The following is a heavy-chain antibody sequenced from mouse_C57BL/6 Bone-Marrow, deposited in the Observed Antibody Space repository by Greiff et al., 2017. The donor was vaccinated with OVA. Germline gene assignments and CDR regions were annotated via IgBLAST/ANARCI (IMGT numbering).Heavy chain of an antibody. V-gene: IGHV1-61*01. CDR1: GYTFTSYW. Sequence: QVQLQQPGAELVRPGSSVKLSCKASGYTFTSYWMDWVKQRPGQGLEWIGNIYPSDRETHYNQKFKDKATLTVDKSTSTAYMQLSILTSEDSAVYYCASSPFDYGYAMDYWGQGTSVTVSS. J-gene: IGHJ4*01. CDR3: ASSPFDYGYAMDY. D-gene: IGHD1-1*01. CDR2: IYPSDRET.